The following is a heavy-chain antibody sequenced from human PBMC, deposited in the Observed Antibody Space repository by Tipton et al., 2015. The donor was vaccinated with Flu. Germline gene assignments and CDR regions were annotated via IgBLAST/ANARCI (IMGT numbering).Heavy chain of an antibody. Sequence: LSLTCTVSGGSISSYYWGWIRQPPGKGLEWIGSIYYSGSTYYNPSLKSRVTISVDTSKNQFSLKLSSVTAADTAVYYCARDFSDYGDYWGQGTLVTVSS. CDR1: GGSISSYY. CDR3: ARDFSDYGDY. J-gene: IGHJ4*02. D-gene: IGHD4-17*01. V-gene: IGHV4-39*07. CDR2: IYYSGST.